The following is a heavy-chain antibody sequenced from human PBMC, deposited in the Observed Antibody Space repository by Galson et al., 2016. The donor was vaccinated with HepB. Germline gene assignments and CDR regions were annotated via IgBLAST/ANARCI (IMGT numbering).Heavy chain of an antibody. V-gene: IGHV4-4*02. CDR1: GASIAESDW. J-gene: IGHJ5*01. Sequence: SETLSLTCTVSGASIAESDWWSWVRQSPGKGLEWIGQIQHRGRTKYNPSLMSRVNMSVDKSKNQFSLTLSSVTAADMALYYCARHLMGPPAHDSWGQGTLVTVSS. CDR2: IQHRGRT. D-gene: IGHD2-8*01. CDR3: ARHLMGPPAHDS.